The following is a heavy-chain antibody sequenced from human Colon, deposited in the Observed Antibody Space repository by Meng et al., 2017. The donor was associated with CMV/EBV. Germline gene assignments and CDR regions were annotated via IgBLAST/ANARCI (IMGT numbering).Heavy chain of an antibody. Sequence: QVQLQQSGPGLVKPSXTLSLTCSISGDIVSSNSAAWHWIRQSPSRGLEWLGRTYYRSKWYHEYAVSVKSRITISPDTPKNQFSLQLNSMTPEDTAVYYCARGINGGCGDGGHGTLVTVSS. CDR2: TYYRSKWYH. CDR1: GDIVSSNSAA. V-gene: IGHV6-1*01. D-gene: IGHD4-17*01. J-gene: IGHJ4*01. CDR3: ARGINGGCGD.